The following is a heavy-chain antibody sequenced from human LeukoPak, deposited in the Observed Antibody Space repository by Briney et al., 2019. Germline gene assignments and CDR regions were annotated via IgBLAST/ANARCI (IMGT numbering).Heavy chain of an antibody. J-gene: IGHJ2*01. V-gene: IGHV3-23*01. CDR2: ITGSGGST. D-gene: IGHD6-6*01. Sequence: PGGSLRLSCAASGFTFSNYGMTWVRQAPGKGLEWVSAITGSGGSTYYADSVKGRFTISRDSSKNTLYLQMNSLRAEDAAIYYCAKGSSSSSFWYFDLWGRGTLVTVSS. CDR1: GFTFSNYG. CDR3: AKGSSSSSFWYFDL.